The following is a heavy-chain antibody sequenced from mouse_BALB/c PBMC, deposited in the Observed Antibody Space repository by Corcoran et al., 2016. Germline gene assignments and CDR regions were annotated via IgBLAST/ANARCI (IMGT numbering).Heavy chain of an antibody. V-gene: IGHV9-1*02. CDR3: TSEPYAMYY. J-gene: IGHJ4*01. Sequence: QIQLEQSGPELNKHGEGVKLSWKPSGYTFTNYGMNWVKQAPGKGYKWMGCINTYTGEPTYVDDFKGRFAFSLKTSANTACLQINNLKNEAMATYFCTSEPYAMYYWGQGTSVTVSS. CDR1: GYTFTNYG. CDR2: INTYTGEP.